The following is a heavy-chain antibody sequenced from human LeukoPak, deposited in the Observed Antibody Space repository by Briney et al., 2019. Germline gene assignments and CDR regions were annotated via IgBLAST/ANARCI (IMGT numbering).Heavy chain of an antibody. CDR2: TYYRSKWYN. J-gene: IGHJ3*02. V-gene: IGHV6-1*01. D-gene: IGHD3-9*01. CDR1: GDSVSSNSAA. CDR3: ARDRDFSLRYFDSLSTQKKHAFDI. Sequence: SQTLSLTCAIPGDSVSSNSAAWNWIRQSPSRGLEWLGRTYYRSKWYNDYAVSVKSRITINPDTSKNQFSLQLNSVTPEDTAVYYCARDRDFSLRYFDSLSTQKKHAFDIWGQGTMVTVSS.